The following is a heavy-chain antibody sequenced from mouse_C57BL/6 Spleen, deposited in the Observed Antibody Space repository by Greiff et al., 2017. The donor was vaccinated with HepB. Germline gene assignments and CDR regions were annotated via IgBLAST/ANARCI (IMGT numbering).Heavy chain of an antibody. CDR3: ARGDYYGSSIAWFAY. V-gene: IGHV5-16*01. Sequence: DVMLVESEGGLVQPGSSMKLSCTASGFTFSDYYMAWVRQVPEKGLEWVANINYDGSSTYYLDSLKSRFIISRDNAKNILYLQMSSLKSEDTATYYCARGDYYGSSIAWFAYWGQGTLVTVSA. CDR2: INYDGSST. D-gene: IGHD1-1*01. J-gene: IGHJ3*01. CDR1: GFTFSDYY.